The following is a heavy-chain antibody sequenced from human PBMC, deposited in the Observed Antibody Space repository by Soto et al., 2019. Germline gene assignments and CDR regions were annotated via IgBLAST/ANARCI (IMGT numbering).Heavy chain of an antibody. CDR2: ISSSSSYI. D-gene: IGHD3-3*01. V-gene: IGHV3-21*01. J-gene: IGHJ5*02. CDR3: ARDGVLRFLEWLSPQNWFDP. CDR1: GFTFSRYR. Sequence: PGGSLRLSCAASGFTFSRYRKNWVHQAPGKGLEWVSSISSSSSYIYYADSVKGRFTISRDNAKNSLYLQMNSLRAEDTAVYYCARDGVLRFLEWLSPQNWFDPWGQGTLVTVSS.